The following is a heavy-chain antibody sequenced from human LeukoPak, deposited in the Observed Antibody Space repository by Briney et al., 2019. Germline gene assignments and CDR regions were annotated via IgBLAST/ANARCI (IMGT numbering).Heavy chain of an antibody. D-gene: IGHD2-15*01. CDR1: GFTFSSYG. V-gene: IGHV3-23*01. Sequence: PGGSLRLSCAASGFTFSSYGMSWVRQAPGKGLEWVSAISGSGGSTYYADSVKGRFTISRDNSKNTLYLQMNSLRAGDTAVYYCATSPRGWYYFDYWGQGTLVTVSS. CDR2: ISGSGGST. J-gene: IGHJ4*02. CDR3: ATSPRGWYYFDY.